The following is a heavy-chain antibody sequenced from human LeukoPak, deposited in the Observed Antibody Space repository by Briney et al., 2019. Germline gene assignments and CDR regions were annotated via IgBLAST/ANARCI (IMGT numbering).Heavy chain of an antibody. V-gene: IGHV3-30*02. J-gene: IGHJ4*02. CDR3: AAIAAAALY. D-gene: IGHD6-25*01. Sequence: GGCLRLSCAASGFTFSGYGMHWVRQAPGKGLEWVAYIRYDESYQYYVDSVRGRFTISRDNSKNMLFLQMNSLGAEDTAVYYCAAIAAAALYWGQGTQVTVSS. CDR2: IRYDESYQ. CDR1: GFTFSGYG.